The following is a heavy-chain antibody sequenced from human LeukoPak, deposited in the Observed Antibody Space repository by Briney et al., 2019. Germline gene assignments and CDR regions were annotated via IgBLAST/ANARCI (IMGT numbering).Heavy chain of an antibody. D-gene: IGHD2-2*01. J-gene: IGHJ4*02. CDR1: GFTFSNYW. CDR2: VRPDGSEI. CDR3: ATTTRSRSWDY. Sequence: GGSLRLSCAAYGFTFSNYWMSWVRQAPGKGLEWVANVRPDGSEIQYVDSMKGRFTVSRDNSENSLYLRMSSLRAEDTAVYYCATTTRSRSWDYWGQGTLVTVSS. V-gene: IGHV3-7*01.